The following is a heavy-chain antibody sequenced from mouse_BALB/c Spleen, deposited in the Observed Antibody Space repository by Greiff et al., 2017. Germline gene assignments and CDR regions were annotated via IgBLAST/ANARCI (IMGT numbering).Heavy chain of an antibody. CDR3: ARSGLRLLLAMDY. CDR2: INPGSGGT. CDR1: GYAFTNYL. J-gene: IGHJ4*01. D-gene: IGHD1-2*01. Sequence: QVQLQQSGAELVRPGTSVKVSCKASGYAFTNYLIEWVKQRPGQGLEWIGVINPGSGGTNYNEKFKGKATLTADKSSSTAYMQLSSLTSDDSAVYFCARSGLRLLLAMDYWGQGTSVTVSS. V-gene: IGHV1-54*01.